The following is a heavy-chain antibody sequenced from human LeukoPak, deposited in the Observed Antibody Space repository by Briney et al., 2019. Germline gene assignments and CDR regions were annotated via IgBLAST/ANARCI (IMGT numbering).Heavy chain of an antibody. D-gene: IGHD6-13*01. V-gene: IGHV4-39*01. J-gene: IGHJ5*02. CDR1: GGSISSSSYY. CDR3: ARRSGYSSSWYKSGGWFDP. Sequence: SETLSLTCTVSGGSISSSSYYWGWIRQPPGKGLEWIGSIYYSGSTYYNPSHKSRVTISVDTSKNQFSLKLSSVTAADTAVYYCARRSGYSSSWYKSGGWFDPWGQGTLVTVSS. CDR2: IYYSGST.